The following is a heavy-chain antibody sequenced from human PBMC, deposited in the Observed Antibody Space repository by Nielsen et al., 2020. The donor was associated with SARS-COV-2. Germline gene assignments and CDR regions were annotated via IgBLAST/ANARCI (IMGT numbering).Heavy chain of an antibody. D-gene: IGHD1-1*01. CDR1: GYTFTSYG. Sequence: ASVKVSCKASGYTFTSYGISWVRQAPGQGLEWMGWISGYNGDTNYAQKFQGRVTMTTDTSTSTAYMELRSLRSDDTAVYYCARPITNNYYYYYMGVWGKGTTVTVSS. J-gene: IGHJ6*03. V-gene: IGHV1-18*04. CDR3: ARPITNNYYYYYMGV. CDR2: ISGYNGDT.